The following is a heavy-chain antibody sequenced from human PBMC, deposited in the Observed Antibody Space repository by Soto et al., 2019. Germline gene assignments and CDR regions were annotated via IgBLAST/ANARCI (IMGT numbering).Heavy chain of an antibody. Sequence: PGGSLRLSCAASGFTFSSYSMNWVRQAPGKGLEWVSSISSSSSYIYYADSVKGRFTISRDNAKNSLYLQMNSLRAEDTAVYYCARVGGCQDPYYYYGMDVWGQGTTVTVSS. V-gene: IGHV3-21*01. D-gene: IGHD2-15*01. J-gene: IGHJ6*02. CDR3: ARVGGCQDPYYYYGMDV. CDR2: ISSSSSYI. CDR1: GFTFSSYS.